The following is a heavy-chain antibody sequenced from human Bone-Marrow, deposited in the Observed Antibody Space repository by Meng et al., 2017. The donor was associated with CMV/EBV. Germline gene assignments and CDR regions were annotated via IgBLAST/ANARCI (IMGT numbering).Heavy chain of an antibody. J-gene: IGHJ6*02. CDR2: ISCSGATT. Sequence: GESLKISCAASGFSFSNHAMTWVRQAPGKGLVWVSAISCSGATTYYADSVRGQFTISRDNAKNSLYLEMNSLRAEDTAVYYCARDRAPYCSSTSCYGARGDYYYGMDVWGQGTTVTVSS. V-gene: IGHV3-23*01. CDR1: GFSFSNHA. D-gene: IGHD2-2*01. CDR3: ARDRAPYCSSTSCYGARGDYYYGMDV.